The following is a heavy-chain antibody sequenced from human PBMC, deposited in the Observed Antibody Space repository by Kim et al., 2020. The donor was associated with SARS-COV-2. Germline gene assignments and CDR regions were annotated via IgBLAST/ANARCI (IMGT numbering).Heavy chain of an antibody. D-gene: IGHD2-21*02. CDR3: ARGTGIICGGDCPGPFDY. CDR1: GGSISSGGYY. CDR2: IYYSGST. J-gene: IGHJ4*02. V-gene: IGHV4-31*03. Sequence: SETLSLTCTVSGGSISSGGYYWSWIRQHPGKGLEWIGYIYYSGSTYYNPSLKSRVTISVDTSKNQFSLKLSSVTAADTAVYYCARGTGIICGGDCPGPFDYWGQGTLVTVSS.